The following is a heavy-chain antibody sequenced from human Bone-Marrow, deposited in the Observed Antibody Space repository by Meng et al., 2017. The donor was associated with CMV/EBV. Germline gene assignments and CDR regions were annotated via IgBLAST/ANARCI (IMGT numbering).Heavy chain of an antibody. Sequence: AGTFSSYAFSWVHRAPGQGLEWMGGIIPIFGTASYAQKFQGRVTITADESTSTAYMELSSLRSEDTAVYYCARVSPYGDYAGSWFDPWGQGTLVTVSS. CDR2: IIPIFGTA. CDR3: ARVSPYGDYAGSWFDP. V-gene: IGHV1-69*01. D-gene: IGHD4-17*01. J-gene: IGHJ5*02. CDR1: AGTFSSYA.